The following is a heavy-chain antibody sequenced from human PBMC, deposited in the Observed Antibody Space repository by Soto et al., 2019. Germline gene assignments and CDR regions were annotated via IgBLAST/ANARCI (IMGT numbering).Heavy chain of an antibody. J-gene: IGHJ4*02. D-gene: IGHD6-13*01. V-gene: IGHV4-34*01. CDR1: GGSFSGYY. CDR2: INHSGST. CDR3: ARGRKQQLVCSYFDY. Sequence: PSETLSLTCAVYGGSFSGYYWSWIRQPPGKGLEWIGEINHSGSTNYNPSLKSRVTISVDTSKNQFSLKLSSVTAADTAVYYCARGRKQQLVCSYFDYWGQGTLVTVSS.